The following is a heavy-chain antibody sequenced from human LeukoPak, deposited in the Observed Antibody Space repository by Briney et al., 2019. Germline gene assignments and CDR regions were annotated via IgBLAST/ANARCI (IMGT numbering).Heavy chain of an antibody. Sequence: GGSLRLSCAPSGFTFSSYDMNWVRQAPGKGLQWMANIRQDGSDKFYADSLKGRFTISRDNAKNSVFLQMSSLRAEDTAVYYCARGRFSDNGVFDYWGRGTLVTVSS. J-gene: IGHJ4*02. V-gene: IGHV3-7*01. CDR3: ARGRFSDNGVFDY. CDR1: GFTFSSYD. D-gene: IGHD1-14*01. CDR2: IRQDGSDK.